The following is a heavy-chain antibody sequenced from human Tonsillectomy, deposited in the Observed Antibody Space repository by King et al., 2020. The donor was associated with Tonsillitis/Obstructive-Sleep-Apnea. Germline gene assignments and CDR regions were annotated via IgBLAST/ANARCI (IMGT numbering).Heavy chain of an antibody. D-gene: IGHD3-3*01. CDR3: AGYDFWSGYRFQH. J-gene: IGHJ1*01. CDR1: GGSFSGYY. Sequence: VQLQQWGAGLLKPSETLSLTCAVYGGSFSGYYWSWIRQPPGKGLEWIGEINHSGSTNYNPSLKSRVTISVDTSKNQFSLKLSSVTAADTAVYYSAGYDFWSGYRFQHWGQGTLVTVSS. V-gene: IGHV4-34*01. CDR2: INHSGST.